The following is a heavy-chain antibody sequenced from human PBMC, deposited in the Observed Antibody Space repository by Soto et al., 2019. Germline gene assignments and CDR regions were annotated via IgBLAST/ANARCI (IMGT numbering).Heavy chain of an antibody. CDR2: INAGNGNT. CDR3: AREVAVAGTVSYYYYGMDV. J-gene: IGHJ6*02. CDR1: GYTFTSYA. D-gene: IGHD6-19*01. V-gene: IGHV1-3*01. Sequence: ASVKVSCKASGYTFTSYAMHWVHQAPGQRLEWMGWINAGNGNTKYSQKFQGRVTITRDTSASTAYMELSSLRSEDTAVYYCAREVAVAGTVSYYYYGMDVWGQGTTVTVSS.